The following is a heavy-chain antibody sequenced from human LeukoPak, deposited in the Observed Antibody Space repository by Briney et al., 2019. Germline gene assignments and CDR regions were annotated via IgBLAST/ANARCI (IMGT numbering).Heavy chain of an antibody. D-gene: IGHD5-24*01. J-gene: IGHJ3*02. CDR2: ISSSGSTI. CDR1: GFTFSDYY. CDR3: ARESEDGYNLGAFDI. V-gene: IGHV3-11*01. Sequence: GGSLRLSCAASGFTFSDYYMSWIRQAPGKGLEWVSYISSSGSTIYYADSVKGRFTISRDNAKNSLYLQMNSLRAEDTAVYYCARESEDGYNLGAFDIWGQGTMVTVSS.